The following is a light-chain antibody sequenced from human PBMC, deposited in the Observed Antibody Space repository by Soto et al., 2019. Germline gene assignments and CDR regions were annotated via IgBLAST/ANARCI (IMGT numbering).Light chain of an antibody. CDR3: QQFASSPLLT. J-gene: IGKJ4*01. CDR1: PTIGRNY. CDR2: GTS. Sequence: EIVLTQSPGTLSLSPGETATLSCRASPTIGRNYLAWYQQKPGQAPRLLIFGTSTRATGIPDRFSGSGSGTDFTLSISRLEPEDFAVYYCQQFASSPLLTFGGGTKVEIK. V-gene: IGKV3-20*01.